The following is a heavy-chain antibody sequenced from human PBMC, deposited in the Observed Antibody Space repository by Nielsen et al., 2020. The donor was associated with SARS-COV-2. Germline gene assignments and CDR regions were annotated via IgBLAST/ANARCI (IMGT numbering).Heavy chain of an antibody. CDR1: GFTFDDYY. CDR2: IKPDGSEK. J-gene: IGHJ3*01. V-gene: IGHV3-7*01. Sequence: GESLKISCAASGFTFDDYYMSWIRQAPGKGLEWVADIKPDGSEKFYVDSVKGRFTISRDNAKNSMSLQMNSLRVEDTAVYYCARDWSRAFDVWGQGTMVTVSS. CDR3: ARDWSRAFDV.